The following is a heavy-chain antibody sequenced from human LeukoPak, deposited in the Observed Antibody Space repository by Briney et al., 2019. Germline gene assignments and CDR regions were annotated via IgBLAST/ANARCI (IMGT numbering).Heavy chain of an antibody. CDR3: ARDSGYGDYGDY. CDR1: GGSISSSSYY. V-gene: IGHV4-39*07. D-gene: IGHD4-17*01. J-gene: IGHJ4*02. CDR2: IYYSGST. Sequence: PSETLSLTCTVSGGSISSSSYYCGWIRQPPGKGLEWIGSIYYSGSTYYNPSLKSRVTISVDTSKNQFSLKLSSVTAADTAVYYCARDSGYGDYGDYWGQGTLVTVSS.